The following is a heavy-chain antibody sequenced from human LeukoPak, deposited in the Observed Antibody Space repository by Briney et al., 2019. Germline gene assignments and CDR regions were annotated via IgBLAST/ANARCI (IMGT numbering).Heavy chain of an antibody. V-gene: IGHV1-2*02. CDR2: INPNSGGT. CDR1: GYTFTVYY. D-gene: IGHD1-26*01. J-gene: IGHJ3*02. CDR3: ARVVGATTTREDDAFDI. Sequence: ASVKVSCKASGYTFTVYYMHWVRQAPGQYLEWMGWINPNSGGTNYAQKFQGRVTMTRDTSISTAYMELSRLRSDDTAVYYCARVVGATTTREDDAFDIWGQGTMVTVSS.